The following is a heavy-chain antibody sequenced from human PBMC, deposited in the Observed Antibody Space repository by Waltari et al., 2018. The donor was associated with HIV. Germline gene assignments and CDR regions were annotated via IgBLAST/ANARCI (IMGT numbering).Heavy chain of an antibody. CDR1: GFTFSSYW. D-gene: IGHD3-10*01. J-gene: IGHJ4*02. CDR2: RKQDGSDK. Sequence: EVQLVESGGGLVQPGGSLRLSCAASGFTFSSYWMSWVRQAPGKGLGWGAKRKQDGSDKYYVDSVNCLFTVSRDNAENSLYLQMNSLRAEDTAVYYCARGGFYGSGSKVNWGQGTLVTVSS. CDR3: ARGGFYGSGSKVN. V-gene: IGHV3-7*04.